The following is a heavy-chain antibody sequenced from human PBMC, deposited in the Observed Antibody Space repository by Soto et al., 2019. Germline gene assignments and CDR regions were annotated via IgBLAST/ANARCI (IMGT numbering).Heavy chain of an antibody. V-gene: IGHV1-18*01. CDR2: ISAHSGNT. J-gene: IGHJ4*02. Sequence: QVHLVQSGAEVKKPGASVKVSCKGSGYTFTSYGITWVRQAPGQGLEWMGWISAHSGNTDYAQKLQGRVTVTRDPSTSTAYMELTGLTSDDTSVYYCDRGRYGDYWGQAALVTVSS. D-gene: IGHD1-1*01. CDR1: GYTFTSYG. CDR3: DRGRYGDY.